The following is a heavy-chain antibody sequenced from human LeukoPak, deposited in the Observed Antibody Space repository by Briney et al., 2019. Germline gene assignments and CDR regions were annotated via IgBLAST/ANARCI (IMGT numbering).Heavy chain of an antibody. CDR3: ARGYCSGGSCYSSKVWAY. CDR2: IYYSGST. D-gene: IGHD2-15*01. CDR1: GGSISSYY. V-gene: IGHV4-59*01. J-gene: IGHJ4*02. Sequence: KPSETLSLTCTVSGGSISSYYWSWIRQPPGKGLEWIGYIYYSGSTNYNPSLKSRVTISVDTSKNQFPLKLSSVTAADTAVYYCARGYCSGGSCYSSKVWAYWGQGTLVTVSS.